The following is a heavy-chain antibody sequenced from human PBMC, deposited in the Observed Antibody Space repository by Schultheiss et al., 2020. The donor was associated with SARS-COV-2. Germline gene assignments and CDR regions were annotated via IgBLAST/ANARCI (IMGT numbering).Heavy chain of an antibody. CDR2: IKSKTDGGTT. J-gene: IGHJ4*02. Sequence: GGSLRLSCAASGFTFSNAWMSWVRQAPGKGLEWVGRIKSKTDGGTTDYAAPVKGRFTISRDDSKNTLYLQMNSLKTEDTAVYYCTTGMPVVDYDYVWGSYRYTNWGQGTLVTVSS. CDR1: GFTFSNAW. V-gene: IGHV3-15*01. D-gene: IGHD3-16*02. CDR3: TTGMPVVDYDYVWGSYRYTN.